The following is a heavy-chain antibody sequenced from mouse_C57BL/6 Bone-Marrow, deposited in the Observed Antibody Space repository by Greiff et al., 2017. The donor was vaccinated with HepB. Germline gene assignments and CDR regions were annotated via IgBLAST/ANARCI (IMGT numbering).Heavy chain of an antibody. Sequence: ESGPGLVKPSQSLSLTCSVPGYSITSGYYWNWIRQFPGNKLEWMGYISYDGSNNYNPSLKNRISITRDTSKNQFFLKLNSVTTEDTATYYCAREAFYYDYDNYAMDYWGQGTSVTVSS. CDR3: AREAFYYDYDNYAMDY. CDR1: GYSITSGYY. V-gene: IGHV3-6*01. J-gene: IGHJ4*01. CDR2: ISYDGSN. D-gene: IGHD2-4*01.